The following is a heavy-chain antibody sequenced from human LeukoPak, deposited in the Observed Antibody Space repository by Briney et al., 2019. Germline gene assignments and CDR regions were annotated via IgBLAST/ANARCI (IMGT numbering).Heavy chain of an antibody. V-gene: IGHV4-59*11. D-gene: IGHD2-2*01. CDR1: GGSISSHY. Sequence: SETLSLTCTVSGGSISSHYWSWIRQPPGKGLEWIGYIYYSGSTNYNPSLKSRVTISVNTSKNQFSLKLNSVTAADTAVYYCGRGAPGYCSSTSCYAEDYWGQGTLVTVSS. CDR2: IYYSGST. J-gene: IGHJ4*02. CDR3: GRGAPGYCSSTSCYAEDY.